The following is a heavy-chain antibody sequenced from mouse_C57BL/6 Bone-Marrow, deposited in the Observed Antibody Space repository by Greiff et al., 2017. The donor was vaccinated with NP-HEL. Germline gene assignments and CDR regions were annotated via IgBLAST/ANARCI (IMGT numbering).Heavy chain of an antibody. V-gene: IGHV2-5*01. CDR1: GFSLTSYG. D-gene: IGHD1-1*01. Sequence: QVQLKESGPGLVQPSQSLSITCTVSGFSLTSYGVHWVRQSPGKGLEWLGVIWRGGSTDYNAAFMSRLSIPKDNSKSQVCLKMNSLQADDTAIYYCGIVTTLVGDDWGQGTSVTVSS. CDR2: IWRGGST. J-gene: IGHJ4*01. CDR3: GIVTTLVGDD.